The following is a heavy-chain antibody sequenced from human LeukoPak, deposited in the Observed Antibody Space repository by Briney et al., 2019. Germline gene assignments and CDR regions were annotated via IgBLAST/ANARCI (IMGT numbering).Heavy chain of an antibody. V-gene: IGHV3-21*01. CDR3: ARGFDPWSLHNWFDP. CDR2: ISSSSSYI. D-gene: IGHD3-9*01. CDR1: GFTFSSYS. Sequence: GGSLRLSCAASGFTFSSYSMNWVRQAPGKGLEWVSSISSSSSYIYYADSVKGRFTISRDNAKNPLYLQMNSLRAEDTAVYYCARGFDPWSLHNWFDPWGQGTLVTVSS. J-gene: IGHJ5*02.